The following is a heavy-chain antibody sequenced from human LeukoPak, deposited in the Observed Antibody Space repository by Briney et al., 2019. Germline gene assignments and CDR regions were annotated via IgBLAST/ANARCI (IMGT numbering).Heavy chain of an antibody. V-gene: IGHV4-34*01. Sequence: SETLSLTCAVSGGSFSGYYWSWIRQPPGRGLEWIGEINHSGSTNYNTSLKSRVNISVDTSKNQFCLKLSSVTAADTAVYYCARAGWQWLVRAAHWFDPWGQGTLVTVSS. CDR2: INHSGST. J-gene: IGHJ5*02. D-gene: IGHD6-19*01. CDR1: GGSFSGYY. CDR3: ARAGWQWLVRAAHWFDP.